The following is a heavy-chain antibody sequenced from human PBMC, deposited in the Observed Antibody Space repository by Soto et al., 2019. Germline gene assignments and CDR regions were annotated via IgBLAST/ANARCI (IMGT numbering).Heavy chain of an antibody. D-gene: IGHD1-26*01. CDR2: IIPIFGTA. Sequence: QVQLVQCGAEVKKPGSSVKVSCKASGGTFSSYSISWVRQAPGEGLEWMGGIIPIFGTANYAQKFQGRVTITADESTSTAYMELSSLRSEDTAVYYCARDKGGASLYYYGMDVWGQGTTVTVSS. CDR3: ARDKGGASLYYYGMDV. V-gene: IGHV1-69*01. CDR1: GGTFSSYS. J-gene: IGHJ6*02.